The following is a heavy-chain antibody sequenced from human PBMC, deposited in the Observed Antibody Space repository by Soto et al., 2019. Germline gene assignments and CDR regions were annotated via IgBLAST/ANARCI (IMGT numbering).Heavy chain of an antibody. Sequence: HPVGSLRLSCAASVFTFSNYAMHWVRQAPGKGLEWVAVISYDGSDKYNANSVRGRFTISRDNSKNTLYLQMNSLRAEDTAVYYCARDTGPNGYNYSSFGMHVWGQGTTVSVSS. CDR1: VFTFSNYA. CDR2: ISYDGSDK. D-gene: IGHD5-18*01. V-gene: IGHV3-30-3*01. CDR3: ARDTGPNGYNYSSFGMHV. J-gene: IGHJ6*02.